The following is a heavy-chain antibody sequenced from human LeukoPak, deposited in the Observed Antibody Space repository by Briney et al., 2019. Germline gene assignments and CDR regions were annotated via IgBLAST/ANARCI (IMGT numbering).Heavy chain of an antibody. CDR3: ARVWDY. CDR2: INHSGST. J-gene: IGHJ4*02. Sequence: SETLSLTCAVYGGSFSNYHWSWIRQPPGKGLEWIGEINHSGSTNYNPSLKSRVTISVDTSKNQFSLKLSSVTAADTAMYYCARVWDYWGQGTLVTVSS. V-gene: IGHV4-34*01. CDR1: GGSFSNYH.